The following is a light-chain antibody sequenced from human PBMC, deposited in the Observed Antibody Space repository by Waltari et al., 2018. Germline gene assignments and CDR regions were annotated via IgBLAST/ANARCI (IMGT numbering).Light chain of an antibody. V-gene: IGKV1-5*03. J-gene: IGKJ3*01. CDR2: KAS. Sequence: DIQMTQSPSTVSASVGDRVTITCRASQSISRWLAWYQQKPGKAPKLLIHKASSLQSGVPSRFSGSGSGTEFTLNITSLQPDDFATYYCQHYNSFSALFTLGPGTQVDIK. CDR3: QHYNSFSALFT. CDR1: QSISRW.